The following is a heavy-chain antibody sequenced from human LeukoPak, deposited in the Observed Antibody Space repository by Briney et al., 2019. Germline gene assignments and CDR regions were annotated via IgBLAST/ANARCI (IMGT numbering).Heavy chain of an antibody. CDR1: GGSISGYY. CDR2: IYYSGST. D-gene: IGHD4-11*01. V-gene: IGHV4-59*01. CDR3: ARALRNYVGYYYMDV. Sequence: SETLSLTCTVSGGSISGYYWSWIRQPPGKGLEWIGYIYYSGSTNYNPSLKSRVTISVDTSKNQFSLKLSSVTAADTAVYYCARALRNYVGYYYMDVWGKGTTVTVSS. J-gene: IGHJ6*03.